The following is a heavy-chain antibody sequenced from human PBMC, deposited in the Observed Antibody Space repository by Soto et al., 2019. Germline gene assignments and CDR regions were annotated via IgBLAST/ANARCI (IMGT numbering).Heavy chain of an antibody. D-gene: IGHD3-9*01. J-gene: IGHJ6*02. CDR2: IWYDGSNK. V-gene: IGHV3-33*01. CDR3: ARDARQRLLTGYSPWDYYGMDV. CDR1: GFTFSSYG. Sequence: GGSLRLSCAASGFTFSSYGMHWVRQAPGKGLEWVAVIWYDGSNKYYADSVKGRFTISRDNSKNTLYLQMNSLRAEDTAVYYCARDARQRLLTGYSPWDYYGMDVWGQGTTVTVSS.